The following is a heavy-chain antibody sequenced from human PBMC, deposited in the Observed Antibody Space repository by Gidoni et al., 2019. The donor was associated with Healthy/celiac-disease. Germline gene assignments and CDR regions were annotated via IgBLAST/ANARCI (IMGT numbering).Heavy chain of an antibody. Sequence: EVQLVESGGGLVEPGGSLRLSCAASGFTFSNAWMGGVRQAPGKGLEWFGRIKSKTDGGTTDYAAPVKGRFTISRDDSKNTLYLQMNSLKTEDTAVYYCTTDEQWGNWFDPWGQGTLVTVSS. CDR3: TTDEQWGNWFDP. CDR1: GFTFSNAW. D-gene: IGHD7-27*01. CDR2: IKSKTDGGTT. J-gene: IGHJ5*02. V-gene: IGHV3-15*01.